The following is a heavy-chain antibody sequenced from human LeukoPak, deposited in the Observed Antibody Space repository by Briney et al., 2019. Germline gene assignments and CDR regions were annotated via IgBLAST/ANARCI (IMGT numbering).Heavy chain of an antibody. Sequence: GGSLRLSCAASGFTFSSYEMNWVRQAPGKGLEWVSYISSSGIINYADSVKGRFTISRDNAKNSLYLQMNSLRAEDTAVYYCARSLATAVNCFDPWGRGTLVTVSS. V-gene: IGHV3-48*03. CDR3: ARSLATAVNCFDP. CDR1: GFTFSSYE. CDR2: ISSSGII. D-gene: IGHD5-24*01. J-gene: IGHJ5*02.